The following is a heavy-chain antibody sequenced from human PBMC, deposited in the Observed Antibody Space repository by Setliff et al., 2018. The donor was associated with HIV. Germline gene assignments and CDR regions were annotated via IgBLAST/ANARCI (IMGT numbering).Heavy chain of an antibody. Sequence: ASVKVSRKASGYTFNNYAMNWVRQAPGQGLELMRWINTNTGNPTYAQGFTGRFVFSLDTSVSTAYLQISSLKAEDTAVYFCARDLKRPNSNFWGGYPIPFDSWGQGTLVTVSS. CDR1: GYTFNNYA. CDR2: INTNTGNP. J-gene: IGHJ4*02. D-gene: IGHD3-3*01. V-gene: IGHV7-4-1*02. CDR3: ARDLKRPNSNFWGGYPIPFDS.